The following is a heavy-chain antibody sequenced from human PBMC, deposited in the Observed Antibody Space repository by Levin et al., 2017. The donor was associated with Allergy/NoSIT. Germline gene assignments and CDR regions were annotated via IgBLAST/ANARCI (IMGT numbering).Heavy chain of an antibody. D-gene: IGHD2-15*01. CDR1: GGSFSGYY. Sequence: PSETLSLTCAVYGGSFSGYYWSWIRQPPGKGLEWIGEINHSGSTNYNPSLKSRVTISVDTSKNQFSLKLSSVTAADTAVYYCARGRSCGGSCYSRFDYYYYMDVWGKGTTVTVSS. CDR3: ARGRSCGGSCYSRFDYYYYMDV. CDR2: INHSGST. J-gene: IGHJ6*03. V-gene: IGHV4-34*01.